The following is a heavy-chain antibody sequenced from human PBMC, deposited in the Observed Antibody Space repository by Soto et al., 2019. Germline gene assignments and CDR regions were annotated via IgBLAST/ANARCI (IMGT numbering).Heavy chain of an antibody. Sequence: QPTGKGVEWIDYLYNSRSTFYTPSLKSRATRSVDTSKNQSSLKLSSLTAADPAVYYCAKDYFDSRRYYDGVGGWAHWGRGTLVTVSS. D-gene: IGHD3-3*01. CDR3: AKDYFDSRRYYDGVGGWAH. V-gene: IGHV4-30-4*01. J-gene: IGHJ4*01. CDR2: LYNSRST.